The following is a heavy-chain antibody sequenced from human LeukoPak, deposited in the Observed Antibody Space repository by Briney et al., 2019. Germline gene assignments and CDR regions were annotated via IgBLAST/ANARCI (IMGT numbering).Heavy chain of an antibody. J-gene: IGHJ5*02. V-gene: IGHV4-34*01. CDR3: ARTQWLVRNWFDP. CDR2: INHSGST. CDR1: GGSFSGYH. Sequence: PPETLSLTCAVYGGSFSGYHWSWIRQPPGKGLEWIGEINHSGSTNYNPSLKSRVTISVDTSKNQFSLKLSSVTAADTAVYYCARTQWLVRNWFDPWGQGTLVTVSS. D-gene: IGHD6-19*01.